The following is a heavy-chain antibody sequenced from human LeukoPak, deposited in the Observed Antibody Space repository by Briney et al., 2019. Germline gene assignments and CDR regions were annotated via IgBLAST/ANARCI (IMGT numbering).Heavy chain of an antibody. CDR3: ARDCSGGSCYYYYGMDV. J-gene: IGHJ6*02. D-gene: IGHD2-15*01. CDR1: GGTFSSYV. V-gene: IGHV1-69*13. Sequence: SVKVSCKASGGTFSSYVISWVRQAPGQGLEWMGGIIPIFGTANYAQKFQGRVTITADESTSTAYMELSSLRSEDTAVYYCARDCSGGSCYYYYGMDVWGQGTTVTVSS. CDR2: IIPIFGTA.